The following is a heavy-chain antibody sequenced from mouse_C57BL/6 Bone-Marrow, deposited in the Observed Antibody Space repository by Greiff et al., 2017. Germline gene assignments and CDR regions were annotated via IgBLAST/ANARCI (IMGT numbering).Heavy chain of an antibody. V-gene: IGHV1-26*01. D-gene: IGHD2-10*01. CDR1: GYTFTDYY. J-gene: IGHJ4*01. Sequence: EVQLQQSGPELVKPGASVKISCKASGYTFTDYYMNWVKQSHGKSLEWIGDINPNNGGTSYNQKFKGKATLTVDKSSSTAYMELRSLTSEDSAVYYCASGGVAYYGYAMDYGGQGTSVTVSS. CDR2: INPNNGGT. CDR3: ASGGVAYYGYAMDY.